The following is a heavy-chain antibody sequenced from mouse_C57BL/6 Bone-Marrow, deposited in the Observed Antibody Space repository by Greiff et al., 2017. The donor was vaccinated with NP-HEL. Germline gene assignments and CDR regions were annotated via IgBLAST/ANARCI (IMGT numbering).Heavy chain of an antibody. Sequence: VKVVESGAELVRPGASVKLSCKASGYTFTDYYINWVKQRPGQGLEWIARIYPGSGNTYYNEKFKGKATLTAEKSSSTAYMQLSSLTSEDSAVYFCARGYYGSSSYWYFDVWGTGTTVTVSS. CDR1: GYTFTDYY. D-gene: IGHD1-1*01. V-gene: IGHV1-76*01. CDR3: ARGYYGSSSYWYFDV. J-gene: IGHJ1*03. CDR2: IYPGSGNT.